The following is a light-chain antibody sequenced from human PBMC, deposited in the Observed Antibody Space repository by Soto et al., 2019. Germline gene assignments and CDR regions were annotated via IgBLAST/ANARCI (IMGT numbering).Light chain of an antibody. Sequence: QSVLTQPPSASSTPGQTVTISCSGSTSNIGTFYVYWYQHLPGTAPKLLIYLGDQRASGVSDRFSGSKSGTSASLAISGLRSDDEADYYCAAWDDNLNAYVFGSGTKVTVL. J-gene: IGLJ1*01. CDR1: TSNIGTFY. V-gene: IGLV1-47*02. CDR3: AAWDDNLNAYV. CDR2: LGD.